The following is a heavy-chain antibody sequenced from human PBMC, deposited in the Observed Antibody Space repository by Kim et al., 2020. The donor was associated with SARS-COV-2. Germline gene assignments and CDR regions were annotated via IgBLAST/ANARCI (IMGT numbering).Heavy chain of an antibody. CDR3: ARHGVGSIRHTLDS. D-gene: IGHD3-3*01. CDR1: GASINDYY. CDR2: IFDGGIT. J-gene: IGHJ4*02. V-gene: IGHV4-59*08. Sequence: SETLSLTCDVSGASINDYYWSWIRQPPGKGLEWLGSIFDGGITNYTPSLYSRITISMITSRNQVSLKVSSVTAADTAIYYCARHGVGSIRHTLDSWGQGTLVTVSS.